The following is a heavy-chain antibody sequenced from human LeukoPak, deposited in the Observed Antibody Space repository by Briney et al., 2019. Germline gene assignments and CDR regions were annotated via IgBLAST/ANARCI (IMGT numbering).Heavy chain of an antibody. CDR2: IYYSGST. CDR1: GGSLSSYY. V-gene: IGHV4-59*08. Sequence: SESLSLTPTVSGGSLSSYYWSCIRQPPRKGLEWIGYIYYSGSTNYNTHLKSRVTISVDTSKNQFSLKLSSVTAADAAVYYCARGDPRYFYWLLFDYWGQGTLVTVSS. CDR3: ARGDPRYFYWLLFDY. D-gene: IGHD3-9*01. J-gene: IGHJ4*02.